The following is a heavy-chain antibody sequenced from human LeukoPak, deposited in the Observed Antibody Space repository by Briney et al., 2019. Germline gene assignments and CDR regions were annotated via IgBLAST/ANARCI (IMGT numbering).Heavy chain of an antibody. D-gene: IGHD3-9*01. CDR2: ISGSGGST. CDR3: AKLMTGNDAFDI. CDR1: GFTFISYA. Sequence: GGSLRVSCAASGFTFISYAMSWVRQALGKGLEWVSAISGSGGSTYYADSVKGRFTISRDNSKNTLYLQMNSLRAEDTAVYYCAKLMTGNDAFDIWGQGTMVTVSS. V-gene: IGHV3-23*01. J-gene: IGHJ3*02.